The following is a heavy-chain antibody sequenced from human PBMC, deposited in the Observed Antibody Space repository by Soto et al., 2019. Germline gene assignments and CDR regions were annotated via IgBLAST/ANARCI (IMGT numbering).Heavy chain of an antibody. J-gene: IGHJ4*02. V-gene: IGHV3-23*01. CDR1: GFTFNSYA. CDR3: AKPSTFAGGKCFDW. CDR2: ITGSGYST. D-gene: IGHD3-16*01. Sequence: EVQLLESGGGLVQPGGSLRLSCAASGFTFNSYAMSWVRQAPGKGLEWVSGITGSGYSTYYADSVKGRFTISRDNSKNTLYLQMNSLRAEDTAVYYCAKPSTFAGGKCFDWWGQGTLVTVSS.